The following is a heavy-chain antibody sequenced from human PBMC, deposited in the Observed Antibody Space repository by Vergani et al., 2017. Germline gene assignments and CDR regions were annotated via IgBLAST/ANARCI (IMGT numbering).Heavy chain of an antibody. CDR1: GYTLTELS. CDR2: FDPEDGET. D-gene: IGHD3-16*02. J-gene: IGHJ5*02. CDR3: ATVGFIMMTFGGVIVGNWFDP. Sequence: QVQLVQSGAEVKKPGASVKVSCKVSGYTLTELSMHWVRQAPGKGLEWMGGFDPEDGETIYAQKFQGRVTMTEDTSTDTAYMELSSLRSEDTAVYYCATVGFIMMTFGGVIVGNWFDPWGQGTLVTVSS. V-gene: IGHV1-24*01.